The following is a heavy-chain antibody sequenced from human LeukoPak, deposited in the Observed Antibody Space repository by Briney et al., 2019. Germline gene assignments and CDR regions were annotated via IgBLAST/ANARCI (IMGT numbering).Heavy chain of an antibody. D-gene: IGHD3-10*01. Sequence: PGGSLRLSCAAFGFTFSSYAMNWVRQDPGKGLEWVSGISASGGTTYYADSMKGRFTISRDNSKGTLFLQLNSLRAEDTAVYYCAKASSYGSMSYDFDSWGQGTLVTVSS. V-gene: IGHV3-23*01. CDR1: GFTFSSYA. J-gene: IGHJ4*02. CDR3: AKASSYGSMSYDFDS. CDR2: ISASGGTT.